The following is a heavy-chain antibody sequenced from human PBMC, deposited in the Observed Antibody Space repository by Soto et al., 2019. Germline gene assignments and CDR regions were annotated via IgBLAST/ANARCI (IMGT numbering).Heavy chain of an antibody. CDR1: GFTFSDYY. Sequence: QVQLVESGGGLVKPGGSLRLSCAASGFTFSDYYMSWIRQAPGKGLEWVSYISSSGSAIYYADSVQGRFTIARDNAKNSLYLQMNSLRAVDTAVYYCARDLGYYDSSGYFDYWGQGTLVTVSS. CDR3: ARDLGYYDSSGYFDY. V-gene: IGHV3-11*01. D-gene: IGHD3-22*01. J-gene: IGHJ4*02. CDR2: ISSSGSAI.